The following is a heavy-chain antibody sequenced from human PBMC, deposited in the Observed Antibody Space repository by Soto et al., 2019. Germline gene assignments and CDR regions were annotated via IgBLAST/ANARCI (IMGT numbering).Heavy chain of an antibody. CDR1: GGTFSSYA. V-gene: IGHV1-69*01. CDR2: IIPIFGTA. J-gene: IGHJ5*02. CDR3: AGGAVVTMVRRPPPRRPNPWFDP. D-gene: IGHD3-10*01. Sequence: QVQLVQSGAEVKKPGSSVKVSCKASGGTFSSYAISWVRQAPGQGLEWMGGIIPIFGTANYAQKFQGRVTITADESTSTGHREQGRLRSEDPAVYYCAGGAVVTMVRRPPPRRPNPWFDPWGQGTLVTVSS.